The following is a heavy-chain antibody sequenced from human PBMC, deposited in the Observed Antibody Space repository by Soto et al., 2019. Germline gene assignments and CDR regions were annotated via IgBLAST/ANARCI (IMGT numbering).Heavy chain of an antibody. J-gene: IGHJ3*02. V-gene: IGHV1-69*13. D-gene: IGHD3-22*01. Sequence: SVKVSCKASGGTFSSYAISWVRQAPGQGLEWMGGIIPIFGTANYAQKFQGRVTITADESTSTAYMELSSLRSEDTAVYYCATNYYDSSGYYGDAFDIRAQRKMVTVSS. CDR2: IIPIFGTA. CDR3: ATNYYDSSGYYGDAFDI. CDR1: GGTFSSYA.